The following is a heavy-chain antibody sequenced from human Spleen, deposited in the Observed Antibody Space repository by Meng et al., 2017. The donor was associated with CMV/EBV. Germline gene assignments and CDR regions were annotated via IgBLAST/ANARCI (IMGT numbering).Heavy chain of an antibody. D-gene: IGHD4-23*01. V-gene: IGHV4-34*01. J-gene: IGHJ6*02. CDR3: ASLPRAGGYYYGMDV. CDR2: INHSGST. CDR1: GGSFSGYY. Sequence: SETLSLTCAVYGGSFSGYYWSWIRQPPGKGLEWIGEINHSGSTNYNPSLKSRVTISVDTSKNQFSLKLSSVTAADTAVYYCASLPRAGGYYYGMDVWGQGTTVTVSS.